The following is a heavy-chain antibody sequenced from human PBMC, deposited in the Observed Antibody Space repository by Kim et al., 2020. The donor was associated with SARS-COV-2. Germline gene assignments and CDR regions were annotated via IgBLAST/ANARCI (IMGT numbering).Heavy chain of an antibody. CDR1: GYTFTSYG. V-gene: IGHV1-18*01. CDR3: ATGHYDILTGYFGPAGFDY. D-gene: IGHD3-9*01. J-gene: IGHJ4*02. Sequence: ASVKVSCKASGYTFTSYGISWVRQAPGQGLEWMGWISAYNGNTNYAQKLQGRVTMTTDTSTSTAYMELRSLRSDDTAVYYCATGHYDILTGYFGPAGFDYWGQGTLVTVSS. CDR2: ISAYNGNT.